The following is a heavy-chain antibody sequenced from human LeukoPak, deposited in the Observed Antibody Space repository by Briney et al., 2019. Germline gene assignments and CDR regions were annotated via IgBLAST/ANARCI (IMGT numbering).Heavy chain of an antibody. J-gene: IGHJ6*02. V-gene: IGHV3-30*18. CDR1: GFTFSSFS. D-gene: IGHD1-26*01. Sequence: GSSLRLSCAATGFTFSSFSMHWVRQAPGKGLEWVAAISYDESNKYYADSVKGRFTISRDNSKNTLYLQMNSLRTEDTAVYYCAKGRVGANGYYYYGMDVWGQGTTVSVSS. CDR3: AKGRVGANGYYYYGMDV. CDR2: ISYDESNK.